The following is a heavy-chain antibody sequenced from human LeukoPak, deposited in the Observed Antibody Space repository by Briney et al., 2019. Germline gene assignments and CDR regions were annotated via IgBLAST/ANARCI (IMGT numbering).Heavy chain of an antibody. CDR2: ISGSGGST. J-gene: IGHJ3*02. Sequence: GGSLRLSCAASGFTFSTYAMSWVRQAPGKGLEWVSAISGSGGSTFYADSVKGRFTISRDNSKNTLYLQMNSLRAEDTAVYYCAKDAEMATMIDAFDIWGQGTMVTVSS. CDR1: GFTFSTYA. V-gene: IGHV3-23*01. D-gene: IGHD5-12*01. CDR3: AKDAEMATMIDAFDI.